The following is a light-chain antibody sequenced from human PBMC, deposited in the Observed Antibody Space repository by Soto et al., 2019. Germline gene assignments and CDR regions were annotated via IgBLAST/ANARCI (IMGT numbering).Light chain of an antibody. Sequence: DIQMTQSPSSLSASVGDRVTITCRASQSISSYLNWYQQKPGKAPKLLIYAASSLQSGVPSRFSGSGSGTDFTVTISSLQPEDFATYYCQQSYSTPITFGQGTRPE. CDR3: QQSYSTPIT. CDR1: QSISSY. V-gene: IGKV1-39*01. J-gene: IGKJ5*01. CDR2: AAS.